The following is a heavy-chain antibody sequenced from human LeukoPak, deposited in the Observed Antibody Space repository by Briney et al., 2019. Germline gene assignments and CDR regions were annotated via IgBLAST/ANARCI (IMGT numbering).Heavy chain of an antibody. CDR1: GFTFNSYE. V-gene: IGHV3-48*03. CDR3: ARGGSYVHY. CDR2: INSGGSAI. J-gene: IGHJ4*02. Sequence: PGGSLRLSCAASGFTFNSYEMNWVRQAPGKGLEWVSYINSGGSAIYYADSVKGRFTISSDNAKNSLYLQMISLRADDTAVYYCARGGSYVHYWGQGALVTVSS. D-gene: IGHD1-26*01.